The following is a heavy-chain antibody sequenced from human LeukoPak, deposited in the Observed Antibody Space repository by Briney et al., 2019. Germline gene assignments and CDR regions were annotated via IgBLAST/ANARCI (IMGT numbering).Heavy chain of an antibody. CDR1: GFTFSSYA. V-gene: IGHV3-23*01. CDR3: AKGTTTPYSYGLVDI. D-gene: IGHD5-18*01. CDR2: ISGSGSST. Sequence: GGSLRLSCAASGFTFSSYAMSWVRQAPGKGLEWVSAISGSGSSTYYADSVKGRFTISRDNSRNTLYLQMNSLRVEDTAVYYCAKGTTTPYSYGLVDIWGQGTMVTVSS. J-gene: IGHJ3*02.